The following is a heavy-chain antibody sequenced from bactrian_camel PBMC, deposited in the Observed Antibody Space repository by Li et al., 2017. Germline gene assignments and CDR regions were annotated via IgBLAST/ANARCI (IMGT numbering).Heavy chain of an antibody. D-gene: IGHD1*01. Sequence: VQLVESGGGSVPAAGSLRLSCAHSGFTYRYSCMGWFRQAPGKEREGVATMDSYGSTTYTDSMKGRFTISRDNAKNTLYLQMDSLQPEDTAMYYCAADSSLYRGYCKRVADFGNWGQGTQVTVS. CDR3: AADSSLYRGYCKRVADFGN. J-gene: IGHJ6*01. CDR2: MDSYGST. CDR1: GFTYRYSC. V-gene: IGHV3S26*01.